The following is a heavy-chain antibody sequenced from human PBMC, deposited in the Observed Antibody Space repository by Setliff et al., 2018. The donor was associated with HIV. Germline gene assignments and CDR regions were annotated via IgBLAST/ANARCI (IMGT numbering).Heavy chain of an antibody. J-gene: IGHJ3*01. Sequence: SVKVSCKASGYTFTDHYLHWVRQAPGQALEWMGWFTPFNDNTNYAQKYRGRISITRDRSMSTAYMELSSLRSEDTGMYYCARSSRANEAFDVWGQVTMVTVSS. CDR3: ARSSRANEAFDV. CDR1: GYTFTDHY. V-gene: IGHV1-45*02. CDR2: FTPFNDNT.